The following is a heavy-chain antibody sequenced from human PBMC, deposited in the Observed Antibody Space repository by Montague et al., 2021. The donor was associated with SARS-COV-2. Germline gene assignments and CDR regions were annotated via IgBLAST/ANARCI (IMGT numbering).Heavy chain of an antibody. CDR1: GGSISSGGYY. CDR2: IYNGGST. J-gene: IGHJ4*02. V-gene: IGHV4-31*03. CDR3: ARGSGNRVRGDHLDF. D-gene: IGHD3-10*01. Sequence: TLSLTCTVSGGSISSGGYYWSWIRQHPGDGLEWIGFIYNGGSTYSSPFLKGRVTISLDTSENQFSLNLSFVTAADTAVYFCARGSGNRVRGDHLDFWGQGTLVTVSS.